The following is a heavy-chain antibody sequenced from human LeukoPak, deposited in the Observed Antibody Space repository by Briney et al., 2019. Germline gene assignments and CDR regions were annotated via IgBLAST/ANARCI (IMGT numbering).Heavy chain of an antibody. V-gene: IGHV5-51*01. J-gene: IGHJ4*02. CDR1: GYRFTIYW. Sequence: GESLKISCKGSGYRFTIYWIGWVRQMPGRGLEWIGIIYPGDSDIRYSPSFQGQVNISADRSISTAYLQWSSLKASDTAMYYCVRRTTGEYYFDYWGQGTLVTVSS. CDR3: VRRTTGEYYFDY. D-gene: IGHD7-27*01. CDR2: IYPGDSDI.